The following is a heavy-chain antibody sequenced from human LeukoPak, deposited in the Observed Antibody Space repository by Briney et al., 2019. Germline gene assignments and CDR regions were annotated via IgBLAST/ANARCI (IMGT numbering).Heavy chain of an antibody. D-gene: IGHD3-22*01. J-gene: IGHJ4*02. Sequence: ASVKVSCKASGYTFTGYYMHWVRQAPGQGLEWMGWINPNSGGTDYAQKFQGRVTMTRDTSISTAYMELSRLRSDDTAVYYCARVGRTYYYDSSGYYLGYWGQGTLVTVSS. CDR1: GYTFTGYY. CDR2: INPNSGGT. V-gene: IGHV1-2*02. CDR3: ARVGRTYYYDSSGYYLGY.